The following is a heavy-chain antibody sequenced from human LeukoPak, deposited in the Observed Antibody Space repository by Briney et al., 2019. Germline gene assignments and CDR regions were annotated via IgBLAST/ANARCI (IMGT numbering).Heavy chain of an antibody. D-gene: IGHD3-22*01. CDR2: ISYDGSNK. CDR3: AREGAVISPGAFDI. Sequence: PGGSLRLSCAASGFTFSSYAMHWVRQAPGKRLEWVAVISYDGSNKYYADSVKGRFTISRDNSKNTLYLQMNSLRAEDTAVYYCAREGAVISPGAFDIWGQGTMVTVSS. CDR1: GFTFSSYA. V-gene: IGHV3-30-3*01. J-gene: IGHJ3*02.